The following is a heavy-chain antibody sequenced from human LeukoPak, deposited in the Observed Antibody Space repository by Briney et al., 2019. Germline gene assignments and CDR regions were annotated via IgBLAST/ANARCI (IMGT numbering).Heavy chain of an antibody. D-gene: IGHD4-17*01. CDR3: ARVSATVTTSGVWYYGMDV. CDR2: IIPIFGTA. CDR1: GGTFSSYA. V-gene: IGHV1-69*05. J-gene: IGHJ6*02. Sequence: SVKVSCKASGGTFSSYAISWVRQAPGQGLEWMGGIIPIFGTANYAQKFQGRVTITRDTSASTAYMELSSLRSADTAVYYCARVSATVTTSGVWYYGMDVWGQGTTVTVSS.